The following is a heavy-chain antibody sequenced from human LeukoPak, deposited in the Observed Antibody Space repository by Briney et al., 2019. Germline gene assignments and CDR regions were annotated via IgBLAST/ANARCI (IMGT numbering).Heavy chain of an antibody. CDR2: IIPILGIA. CDR3: AREIEPTYYGDYGGTYYFDY. Sequence: SVKVSCKASGGTFSSYAISWVRQAPGQGLEWMGRIIPILGIANYAQKFQGRVTITADKSTSTAYMELSSLRSEDTAVYYCAREIEPTYYGDYGGTYYFDYWGQGTLVTVSS. V-gene: IGHV1-69*04. D-gene: IGHD4-17*01. J-gene: IGHJ4*02. CDR1: GGTFSSYA.